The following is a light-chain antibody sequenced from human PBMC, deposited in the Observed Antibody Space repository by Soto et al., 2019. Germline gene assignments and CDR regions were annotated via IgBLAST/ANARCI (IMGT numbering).Light chain of an antibody. J-gene: IGKJ1*01. Sequence: DIQMTQSPSTLSGSVGDRVTITCRASQSISSWLAWYQQKPGKAPKLLIYDASSLESGVPSRFSGSGSGTEFTLTISSLQSEDFAVYYCQQYNNWPPWTFGQGTK. CDR2: DAS. V-gene: IGKV1-5*01. CDR3: QQYNNWPPWT. CDR1: QSISSW.